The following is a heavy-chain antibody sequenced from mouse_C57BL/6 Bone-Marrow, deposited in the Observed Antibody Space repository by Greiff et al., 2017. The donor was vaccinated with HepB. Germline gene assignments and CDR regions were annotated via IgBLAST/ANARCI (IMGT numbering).Heavy chain of an antibody. CDR1: GFTFSDYY. Sequence: EVKLMESGGGLVQPGGSLKLSCAASGFTFSDYYMYWVRQTPEKRLEWVAYISNGGGSTYYPATVKGRFTISRDNAKNTLYLQMSRLKSEDTAMYYCAFDYDWYFDVWGTGTTVTVSS. CDR2: ISNGGGST. J-gene: IGHJ1*03. V-gene: IGHV5-12*01. D-gene: IGHD2-4*01. CDR3: AFDYDWYFDV.